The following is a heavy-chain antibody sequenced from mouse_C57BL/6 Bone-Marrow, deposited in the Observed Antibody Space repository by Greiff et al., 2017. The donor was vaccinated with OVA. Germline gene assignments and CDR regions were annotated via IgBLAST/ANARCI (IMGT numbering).Heavy chain of an antibody. J-gene: IGHJ4*01. V-gene: IGHV3-6*01. CDR3: ARPYGKDAMDY. Sequence: EVKLMESGPGLVKPSQSLSLTCSVTGYSITSGYYWNWIRQFPGNKLEWMGYISYDGSNNYNPSLKNRISITRDTSKNQFFLKLNSVTTEDTATYYCARPYGKDAMDYWGQGTSVTVSS. CDR2: ISYDGSN. D-gene: IGHD2-1*01. CDR1: GYSITSGYY.